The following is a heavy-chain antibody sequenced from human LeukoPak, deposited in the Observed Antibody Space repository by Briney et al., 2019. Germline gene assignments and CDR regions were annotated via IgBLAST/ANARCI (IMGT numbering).Heavy chain of an antibody. V-gene: IGHV4-39*01. J-gene: IGHJ4*02. D-gene: IGHD3/OR15-3a*01. CDR3: ARQTGSGLFILP. Sequence: PSETLSLTCTVSGVSISSSNSYWGWIRQPPGKGLEWIGSIYYSGNTYYNASLKSQVSISIDTSKNQFSLRLTSVTTADTAVYYCARQTGSGLFILPGGQGTLVTVSS. CDR1: GVSISSSNSY. CDR2: IYYSGNT.